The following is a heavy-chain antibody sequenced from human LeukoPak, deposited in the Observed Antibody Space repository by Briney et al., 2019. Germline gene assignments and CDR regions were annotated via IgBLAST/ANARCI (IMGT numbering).Heavy chain of an antibody. V-gene: IGHV1-18*01. CDR3: ARGLNDYDILTGYHTMAAFDI. CDR1: GYTFTSYG. J-gene: IGHJ3*02. D-gene: IGHD3-9*01. CDR2: ISAYNGNT. Sequence: GASVKVSCKASGYTFTSYGISWVRQAPGQGLEWMGWISAYNGNTNYAQKLQGRVTMTTDTSTSTAYMELRSLRSDDTAVYYCARGLNDYDILTGYHTMAAFDIWGQGTMVTVSS.